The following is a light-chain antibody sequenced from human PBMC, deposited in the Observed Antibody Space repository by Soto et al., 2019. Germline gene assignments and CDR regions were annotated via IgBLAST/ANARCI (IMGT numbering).Light chain of an antibody. CDR2: RNN. Sequence: QSVLTQPPSASGTPGQTVTLSCSGSSSNIGINYGYWYQQLTGTSPKLLIYRNNQRPSGVPDRFSGSKSGTSASLTISGLRSEDEGYYYCATWDDSLSAHYGFGTGTKVTVL. CDR3: ATWDDSLSAHYG. J-gene: IGLJ1*01. CDR1: SSNIGINY. V-gene: IGLV1-47*01.